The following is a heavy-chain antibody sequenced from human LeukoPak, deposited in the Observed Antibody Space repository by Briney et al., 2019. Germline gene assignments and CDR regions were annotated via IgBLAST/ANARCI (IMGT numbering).Heavy chain of an antibody. CDR3: ARDLTTVTKGFDI. J-gene: IGHJ3*02. V-gene: IGHV4-59*11. D-gene: IGHD4-17*01. Sequence: SETLSLTCTVSGGSISSHYWTWIRQPPGKGLEWIGYIYYSGNTNYNPSLKSRVTISVDTSKNQFSLKLSSVTAADMAVYYCARDLTTVTKGFDIWGQGTMVTVSS. CDR1: GGSISSHY. CDR2: IYYSGNT.